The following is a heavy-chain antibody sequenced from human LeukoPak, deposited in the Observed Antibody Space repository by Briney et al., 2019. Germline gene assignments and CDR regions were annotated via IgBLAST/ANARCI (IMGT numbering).Heavy chain of an antibody. J-gene: IGHJ3*02. CDR3: AREATYCSSTSCYAYDAFDI. CDR2: IYYSGST. V-gene: IGHV4-39*02. CDR1: GGSISSSSYY. D-gene: IGHD2-2*01. Sequence: SETLSLTCTVSGGSISSSSYYWGWIRQPPGKGLEWIGNIYYSGSTYYNPSLKSRVTISVDTSKNQFSLKLSSVTAADTTVYYCAREATYCSSTSCYAYDAFDIWGQGTMVTVSS.